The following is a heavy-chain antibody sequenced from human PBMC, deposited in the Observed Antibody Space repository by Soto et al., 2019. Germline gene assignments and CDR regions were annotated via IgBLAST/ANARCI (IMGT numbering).Heavy chain of an antibody. Sequence: PVGSLRLSCAASGFTFSSYWMSWVRQAPGKGLEWVANIKQDGSEKYYVDSVKGRFTISRDNAKNSLYLQMNSLRAEDTAVYYCARVYDILTGYYAPYFDYWGQGTLVTVSS. D-gene: IGHD3-9*01. J-gene: IGHJ4*02. V-gene: IGHV3-7*01. CDR3: ARVYDILTGYYAPYFDY. CDR1: GFTFSSYW. CDR2: IKQDGSEK.